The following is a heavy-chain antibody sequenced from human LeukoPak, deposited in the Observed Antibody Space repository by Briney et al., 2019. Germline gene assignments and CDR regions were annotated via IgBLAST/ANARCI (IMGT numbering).Heavy chain of an antibody. CDR3: ARDLGSCKLGP. V-gene: IGHV1-69*05. CDR2: IIPIFGTA. Sequence: ASVKVSCKASGGTFSSYAISWVRQAPGQGLEWMGGIIPIFGTANYAQRFQGRVTITTDESTSTAYMELSSLRSEDTAVYYCARDLGSCKLGPWGQGTLVTVSS. D-gene: IGHD6-6*01. J-gene: IGHJ5*02. CDR1: GGTFSSYA.